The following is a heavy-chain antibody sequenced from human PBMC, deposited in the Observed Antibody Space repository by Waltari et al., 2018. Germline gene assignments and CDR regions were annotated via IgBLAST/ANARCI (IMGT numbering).Heavy chain of an antibody. V-gene: IGHV4-34*02. CDR3: ARSGFHGSGTPFDP. Sequence: QVQLQQWCAGLLKPSQTVSLTCAVEGGPFSGYFWNWVRQPPGKGLEWFGGIDYSGSTNYNPSLKSRVTLSIDTSRKRFSLNLNSMTAADTAIYYCARSGFHGSGTPFDPWGRGTLVTVSS. J-gene: IGHJ5*02. CDR1: GGPFSGYF. CDR2: IDYSGST. D-gene: IGHD3-10*01.